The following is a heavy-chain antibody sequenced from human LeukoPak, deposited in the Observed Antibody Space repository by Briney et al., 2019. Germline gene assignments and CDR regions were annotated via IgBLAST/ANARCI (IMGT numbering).Heavy chain of an antibody. J-gene: IGHJ4*02. D-gene: IGHD3-10*01. V-gene: IGHV3-23*01. CDR3: ARVSGSYYGSGSYYNVNYFDY. CDR2: ISGSGGST. CDR1: GFTFSSYA. Sequence: PGGSLRLSCAASGFTFSSYAMSWVRQAPGKGLEWVSAISGSGGSTYYADSVKGRFTISRDNSKNSLYLQMNSLRAEDTALYYCARVSGSYYGSGSYYNVNYFDYWGQGALVTVSS.